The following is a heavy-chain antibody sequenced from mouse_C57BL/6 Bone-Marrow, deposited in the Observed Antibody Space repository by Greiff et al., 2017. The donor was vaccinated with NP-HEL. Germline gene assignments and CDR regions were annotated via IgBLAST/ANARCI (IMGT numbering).Heavy chain of an antibody. CDR1: GFTFTAYY. J-gene: IGHJ4*01. CDR2: IRNKANGYTT. Sequence: EVHLVESGGGLVQPGGSLSLSCAASGFTFTAYYMSWVRQPPGKALEWLGFIRNKANGYTTEYSASVKGRFTISRDNSQSILYLQMNALRAEDSATYYCARRDYGSSSYAMDDWGQGTSVTVAS. V-gene: IGHV7-3*01. CDR3: ARRDYGSSSYAMDD. D-gene: IGHD1-1*01.